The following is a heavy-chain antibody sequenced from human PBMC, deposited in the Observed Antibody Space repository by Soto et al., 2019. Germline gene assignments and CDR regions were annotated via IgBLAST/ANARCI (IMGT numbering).Heavy chain of an antibody. CDR1: GYSFTSYW. CDR2: IYPGDSDT. V-gene: IGHV5-51*01. D-gene: IGHD3-9*01. Sequence: GESLKISCKGSGYSFTSYWIGWVRQMPGKGLEWMGIIYPGDSDTRYSPSFQGQVTISADKSISTAYLQWSSLKASDTAMYYCARHDPIWTGYYVSFVTWGEGQWSPSPQ. CDR3: ARHDPIWTGYYVSFVT. J-gene: IGHJ3*02.